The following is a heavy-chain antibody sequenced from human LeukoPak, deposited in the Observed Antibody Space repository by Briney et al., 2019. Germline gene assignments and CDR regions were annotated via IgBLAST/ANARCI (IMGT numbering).Heavy chain of an antibody. Sequence: SETLSLTCIVSGGSISSGGHYWGWIRQPPGTGLEWFGSIYYSGSTYYNPSLNSRVAMFIDMCKNHFSLKMSSVTATDTAVYYCARLVCGGGSCPAEFDYWGQGTLVTVSS. V-gene: IGHV4-39*02. D-gene: IGHD2-15*01. CDR3: ARLVCGGGSCPAEFDY. CDR1: GGSISSGGHY. CDR2: IYYSGST. J-gene: IGHJ4*02.